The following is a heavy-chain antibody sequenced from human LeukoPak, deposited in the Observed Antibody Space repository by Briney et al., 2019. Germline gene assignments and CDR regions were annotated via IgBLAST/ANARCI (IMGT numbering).Heavy chain of an antibody. J-gene: IGHJ4*02. CDR1: GYTFTGYY. V-gene: IGHV1-2*02. D-gene: IGHD6-13*01. Sequence: ASVKVSCKASGYTFTGYYMHWVRQAPGQGLEWMGWINPNSDGTNYAQKFQGRVTMTRDTSISTAYMELSRLRSDDTAVYYCARRGRYSSSWYKVDYWGQGTLVTVSS. CDR3: ARRGRYSSSWYKVDY. CDR2: INPNSDGT.